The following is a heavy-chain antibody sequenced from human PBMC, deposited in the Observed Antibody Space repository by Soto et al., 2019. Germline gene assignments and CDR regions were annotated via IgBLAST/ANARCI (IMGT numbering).Heavy chain of an antibody. J-gene: IGHJ3*01. CDR1: GLTISGKKY. V-gene: IGHV3-53*01. D-gene: IGHD1-1*01. CDR3: ATWHEREHAYDV. CDR2: LYDVDGS. Sequence: DVQLVESGGGLIQPGESLRLSCAAFGLTISGKKYVACRRHAPGKGLEWVSALYDVDGSFYADSVKGRFTTSSDSSKTTVYLQMNDLRPDDTAVYYCATWHEREHAYDVWGQGTTVTVSS.